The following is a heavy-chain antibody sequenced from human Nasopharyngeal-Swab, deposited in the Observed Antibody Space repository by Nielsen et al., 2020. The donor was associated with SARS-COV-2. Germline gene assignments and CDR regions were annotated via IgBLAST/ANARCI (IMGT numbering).Heavy chain of an antibody. D-gene: IGHD1-26*01. Sequence: GGSLRLSCAASGFTISSNYMSWVRQAPGKGLEWVSVIYSGGGTYYADSVKGRFTIPRDNSKNTLYLQMNSLRAEDTAVYYCARDRDGTYSYDYWGQGTLVTVSS. J-gene: IGHJ4*02. CDR2: IYSGGGT. CDR1: GFTISSNY. CDR3: ARDRDGTYSYDY. V-gene: IGHV3-53*01.